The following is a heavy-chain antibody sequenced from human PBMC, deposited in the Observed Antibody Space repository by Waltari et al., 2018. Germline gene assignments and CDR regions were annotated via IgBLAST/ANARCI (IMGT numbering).Heavy chain of an antibody. CDR3: ARRWVGATKDAFDI. Sequence: QVQLQASCSGLVKPSETLSLTCTGFGGSISSYYWSWIRQPPGKGLEWIGYIYYSGSTNYNPSLKSRVTISVDTSKNQFSLKLSSVTAADTAVYYCARRWVGATKDAFDIWGQGTMVTVSS. CDR1: GGSISSYY. V-gene: IGHV4-59*08. J-gene: IGHJ3*02. CDR2: IYYSGST. D-gene: IGHD1-26*01.